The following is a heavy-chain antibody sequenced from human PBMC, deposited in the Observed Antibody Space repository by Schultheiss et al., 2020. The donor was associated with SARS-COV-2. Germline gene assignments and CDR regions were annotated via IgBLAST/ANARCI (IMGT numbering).Heavy chain of an antibody. CDR2: ISYDGSNK. CDR1: GFTFSDYY. Sequence: GGSLRLSCAASGFTFSDYYMSWIRQAPGKGLEWVAVISYDGSNKYYADSVKGRFTISRDNSKNTLYLQMNSLRAEDTAVYYCANFVLPWGQGTLVTVSS. J-gene: IGHJ5*02. CDR3: ANFVLP. D-gene: IGHD2-21*01. V-gene: IGHV3-30*18.